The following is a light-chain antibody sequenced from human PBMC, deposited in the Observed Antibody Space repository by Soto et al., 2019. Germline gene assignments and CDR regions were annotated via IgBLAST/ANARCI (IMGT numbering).Light chain of an antibody. Sequence: DIQMTQSPSSLSASVGDTVTITCRASQDIINHLAWYQQRPGKVPTLLIYGASTLHSGVPSRFRGSGSGTHFTLTSSSLQPEEVATYYCQTYDLALGTVGQGTRLEIK. CDR2: GAS. CDR3: QTYDLALGT. J-gene: IGKJ5*01. CDR1: QDIINH. V-gene: IGKV1-27*01.